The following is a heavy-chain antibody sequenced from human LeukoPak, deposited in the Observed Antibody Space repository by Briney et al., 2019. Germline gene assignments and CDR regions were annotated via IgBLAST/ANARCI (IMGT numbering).Heavy chain of an antibody. CDR1: GYTFTSYG. Sequence: ASVKVSCKASGYTFTSYGISWVRQAPGQGLEWMGWISAYNGNTNYAQKLQGRVTMTTDISMSTAYMELRSLRSDDTAVYYCARDKDSSSLLGYWGQGTLVTVSS. V-gene: IGHV1-18*01. CDR2: ISAYNGNT. D-gene: IGHD6-13*01. CDR3: ARDKDSSSLLGY. J-gene: IGHJ4*02.